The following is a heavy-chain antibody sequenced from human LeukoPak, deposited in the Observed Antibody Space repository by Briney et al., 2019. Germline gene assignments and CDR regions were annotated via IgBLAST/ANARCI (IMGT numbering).Heavy chain of an antibody. CDR3: ARGTPPYYDFWSGYYTGIGYMDV. CDR1: GFTFSDYY. Sequence: GGSLRLSCAASGFTFSDYYMTWIRQAPGKGLEWVSYISGGGSTVYYADSVKGRFTISRDNAKNSLYLQMNSLRAEDTAVYYCARGTPPYYDFWSGYYTGIGYMDVWGKGTTVTVSS. J-gene: IGHJ6*03. CDR2: ISGGGSTV. D-gene: IGHD3-3*01. V-gene: IGHV3-11*01.